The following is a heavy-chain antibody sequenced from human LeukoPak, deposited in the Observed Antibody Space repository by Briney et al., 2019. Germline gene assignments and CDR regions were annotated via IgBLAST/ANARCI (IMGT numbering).Heavy chain of an antibody. CDR3: AKDLDDFWTWWYFDL. D-gene: IGHD3-3*01. V-gene: IGHV3-23*01. Sequence: GSLRLSCAASGFTFSTYAMSWVRQAPKKGLEWVSAVSGSGDKTYYADSVKGRFTISRDNSKNTLYLQMNSLRAEDTAIYYCAKDLDDFWTWWYFDLWGRGTLVTVSS. CDR1: GFTFSTYA. CDR2: VSGSGDKT. J-gene: IGHJ2*01.